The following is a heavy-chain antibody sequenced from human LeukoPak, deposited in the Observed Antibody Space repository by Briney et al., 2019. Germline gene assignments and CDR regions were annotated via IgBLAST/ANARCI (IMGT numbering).Heavy chain of an antibody. CDR1: GFTFSSYA. CDR3: ATTTPPEMATIYYFDY. J-gene: IGHJ4*02. CDR2: ISYDGSNK. V-gene: IGHV3-30-3*01. Sequence: GGSLRLSCVASGFTFSSYAMHWVRQAPGKGLEWVAVISYDGSNKYYADSVKGRFTISRDNSKNTLYLQMNSLRAEDTAVYYCATTTPPEMATIYYFDYWGQGTLVTVSS. D-gene: IGHD5-24*01.